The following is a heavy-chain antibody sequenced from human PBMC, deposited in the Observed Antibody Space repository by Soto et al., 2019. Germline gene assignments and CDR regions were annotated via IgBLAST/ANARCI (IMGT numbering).Heavy chain of an antibody. CDR3: AREVTDLLAVDTAMVTVFDY. D-gene: IGHD5-18*01. CDR1: GGSVSSGSYY. CDR2: IYYSGST. Sequence: ETLSLTCTVSGGSVSSGSYYWSWIRQPPGKGLEWIGYIYYSGSTNYNPSLKSRVTISVDTSKNQFSLKLSSVTAADTAVYYCAREVTDLLAVDTAMVTVFDYWGQGTLVTVSS. V-gene: IGHV4-61*01. J-gene: IGHJ4*02.